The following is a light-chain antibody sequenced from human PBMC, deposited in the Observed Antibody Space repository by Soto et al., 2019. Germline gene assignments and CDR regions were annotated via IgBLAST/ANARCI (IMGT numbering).Light chain of an antibody. CDR1: SSDVGGYNF. CDR3: SSWTSRTTQV. J-gene: IGLJ3*02. Sequence: QSVLTQPASVSGSPGQSITISCTGTSSDVGGYNFVSWYQQHPGKAPKLMIYEVNNRPSGVSNRFSGSKSGNTASLTISGLQAEDEGDYYCSSWTSRTTQVLGGGTKLTVL. CDR2: EVN. V-gene: IGLV2-14*01.